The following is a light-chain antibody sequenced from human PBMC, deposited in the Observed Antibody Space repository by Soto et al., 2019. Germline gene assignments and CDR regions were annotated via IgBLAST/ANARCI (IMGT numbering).Light chain of an antibody. J-gene: IGKJ2*01. V-gene: IGKV3-15*01. CDR2: DTS. Sequence: EIVMTQSPATLSMSPGDRATLSCRASQSLTNSFAWYQQKPGHAPRLLIYDTSARATDIPARFSGSGSGTEFTLTISSLQPEDFAIYYCQQYYTWPYTFGQGTKLEIK. CDR1: QSLTNS. CDR3: QQYYTWPYT.